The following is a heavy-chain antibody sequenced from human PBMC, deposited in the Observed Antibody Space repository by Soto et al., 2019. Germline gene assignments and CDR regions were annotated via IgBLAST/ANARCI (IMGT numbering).Heavy chain of an antibody. Sequence: APGKGLEWVAVISYDGSNKYYADSVKGRFTISRDNSKNTLYLQMNSLRAEDTAVYYCARDYDSSGLYLHFDYWGQGTLVTVSS. J-gene: IGHJ4*02. V-gene: IGHV3-30*03. D-gene: IGHD3-22*01. CDR3: ARDYDSSGLYLHFDY. CDR2: ISYDGSNK.